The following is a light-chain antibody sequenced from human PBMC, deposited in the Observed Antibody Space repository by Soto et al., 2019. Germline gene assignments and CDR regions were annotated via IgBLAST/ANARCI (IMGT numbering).Light chain of an antibody. CDR3: QQYDNLPFT. CDR2: DAS. J-gene: IGKJ3*01. V-gene: IGKV1-33*01. CDR1: QDISNY. Sequence: DIQMTQSPSSLSASVGDRVTITCQASQDISNYLHWYQQKPGKAPKLLIYDASNLETGVPSRFSGSGSATDFTFTISSLQPEDIATYYCQQYDNLPFTFGPGTKVDIK.